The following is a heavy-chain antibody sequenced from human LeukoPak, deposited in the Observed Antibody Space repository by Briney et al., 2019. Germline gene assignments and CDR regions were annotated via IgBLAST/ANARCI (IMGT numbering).Heavy chain of an antibody. CDR1: GFTFSNYA. Sequence: GGSLRLSCAASGFTFSNYAMSWVRQAPGKGLEWVSSISGSGGNTYYADSVKGRFTISRDNSKNTLYLQMNSLRAEDTAVYYCAKAGVSSGWTHYYMDVWGKGTTVTVSS. D-gene: IGHD6-19*01. CDR3: AKAGVSSGWTHYYMDV. V-gene: IGHV3-23*01. J-gene: IGHJ6*03. CDR2: ISGSGGNT.